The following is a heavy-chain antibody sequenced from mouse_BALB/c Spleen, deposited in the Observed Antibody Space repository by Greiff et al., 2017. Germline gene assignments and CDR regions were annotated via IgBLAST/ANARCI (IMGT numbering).Heavy chain of an antibody. CDR2: ISSGGSYT. CDR1: GFTFSSYA. CDR3: ARVGDGYYRYFDV. D-gene: IGHD2-3*01. V-gene: IGHV5-9-4*01. J-gene: IGHJ1*01. Sequence: EVKLMESGGGLVKPGGSLKLSCAASGFTFSSYAMSWVRQSPEKRLEWVAEISSGGSYTYYPDTVTGRFTISRDNAKNTLYLEMSSLRSEDTAMYYCARVGDGYYRYFDVWGAGTTVTVSS.